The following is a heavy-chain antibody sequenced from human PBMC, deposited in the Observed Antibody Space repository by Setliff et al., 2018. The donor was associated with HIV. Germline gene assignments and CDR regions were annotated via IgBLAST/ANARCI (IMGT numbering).Heavy chain of an antibody. V-gene: IGHV4-34*01. CDR3: ARRVVHTSPSDPSGLYFDF. CDR1: GGSLGGYY. CDR2: INESGST. J-gene: IGHJ4*02. Sequence: PSETLSLTCAVHGGSLGGYYWTWIRQPPGKGLEWIGEINESGSTNYSPSLKSRITISLDTSNNQFSLNLTSLTAADTAVYFCARRVVHTSPSDPSGLYFDFWGQGTLVTVSS. D-gene: IGHD2-2*01.